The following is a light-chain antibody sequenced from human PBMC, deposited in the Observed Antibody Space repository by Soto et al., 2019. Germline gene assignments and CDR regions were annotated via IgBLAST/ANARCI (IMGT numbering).Light chain of an antibody. CDR3: SSYTSSSTYVV. J-gene: IGLJ2*01. CDR1: SSDVGGYNY. CDR2: DVS. Sequence: QSALTQPASVSGSPGQSITISCTGTSSDVGGYNYVSWDQQHPGKAPKLMIYDVSNRPSGVSNRFSGSKSGNTASLTISGLQAEDEADYYSSSYTSSSTYVVFGGGTKLTVL. V-gene: IGLV2-14*01.